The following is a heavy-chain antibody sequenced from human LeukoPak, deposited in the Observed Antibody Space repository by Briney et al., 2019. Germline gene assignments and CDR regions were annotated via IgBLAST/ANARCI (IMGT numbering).Heavy chain of an antibody. CDR2: IKSRTDGGTT. D-gene: IGHD6-13*01. Sequence: GGSLRLSCAASGFSFNDAWMNWLRQAPGKGLEWVGHIKSRTDGGTTDYAAPVKGRFTISRDDSENTLYLQMNSLKTEDTAVYYCATPGRIPEAANWFDPWGQGTLVTVSS. J-gene: IGHJ5*02. V-gene: IGHV3-15*07. CDR3: ATPGRIPEAANWFDP. CDR1: GFSFNDAW.